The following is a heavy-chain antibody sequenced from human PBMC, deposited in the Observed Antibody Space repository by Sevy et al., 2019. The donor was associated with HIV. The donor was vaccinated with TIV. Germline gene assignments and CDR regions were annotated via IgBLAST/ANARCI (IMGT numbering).Heavy chain of an antibody. CDR1: GYTFITYG. CDR3: ARTGHSTLDRVEAADSSLDF. CDR2: ISGYNVHT. D-gene: IGHD6-13*01. Sequence: ASVKVSCKASGYTFITYGITWVRQAPGQGLEWMGWISGYNVHTKYARELQGRVTITTDTSTSTAYLELRSLTSDDTAVYYCARTGHSTLDRVEAADSSLDFWGQGTLVTVSS. J-gene: IGHJ4*02. V-gene: IGHV1-18*01.